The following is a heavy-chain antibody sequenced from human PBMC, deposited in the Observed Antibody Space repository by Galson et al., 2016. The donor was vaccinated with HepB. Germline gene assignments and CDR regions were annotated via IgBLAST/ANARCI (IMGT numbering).Heavy chain of an antibody. Sequence: LSLTCAVSGGSIRSNNWWSWVRQPPGKGLEWIGEIHHSGSTNYNPSLTTRITISVDKSKNQFSLKLSSVTAADTAMSYCASLSKDYDFWSGYYTYSFDPWGQGTLVTVSS. J-gene: IGHJ5*02. CDR3: ASLSKDYDFWSGYYTYSFDP. CDR1: GGSIRSNNW. D-gene: IGHD3-3*01. CDR2: IHHSGST. V-gene: IGHV4-4*02.